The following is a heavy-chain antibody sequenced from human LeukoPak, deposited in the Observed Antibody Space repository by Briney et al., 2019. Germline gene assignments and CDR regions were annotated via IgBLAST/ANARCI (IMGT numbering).Heavy chain of an antibody. CDR1: GGSISSSSYY. D-gene: IGHD3-22*01. CDR2: IYYSGST. J-gene: IGHJ4*02. CDR3: ARGQRVIPYYYDSSGYPRLDY. V-gene: IGHV4-39*01. Sequence: SETQSLTCTVSGGSISSSSYYWGWIRQPPGKGLEWIGSIYYSGSTYYNPSLKSRVTISVDTSKNQFSLKLSSVTAEDTAVYYCARGQRVIPYYYDSSGYPRLDYWGQGTLVTVSS.